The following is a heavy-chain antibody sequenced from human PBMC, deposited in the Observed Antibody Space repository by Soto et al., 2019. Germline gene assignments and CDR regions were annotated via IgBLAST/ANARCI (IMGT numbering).Heavy chain of an antibody. J-gene: IGHJ6*02. V-gene: IGHV3-30*04. CDR2: ISYDGSNK. CDR3: ARDGWQGYSSSWYYYYGMDV. D-gene: IGHD6-13*01. Sequence: GGSLRLSCAASGFTFSSYAMHWVRQAPGKGLEWVAVISYDGSNKYYADSVKGRFTISRDNSKNTLYLQMNSLRAEDTAVYYCARDGWQGYSSSWYYYYGMDVWGQGTTVTVSS. CDR1: GFTFSSYA.